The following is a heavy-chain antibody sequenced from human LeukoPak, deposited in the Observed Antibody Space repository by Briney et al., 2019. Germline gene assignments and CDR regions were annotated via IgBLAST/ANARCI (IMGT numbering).Heavy chain of an antibody. Sequence: SETLSLTCAVYGGSFSGYYWSWIRQPPGKGLEWIGEINHNGSTNYNPSLKSRVTISVDTSKNQFSLKLSSVTAADTAVYYCASKYYDFWSGYQRGYFDYWGQGTLVTVSS. J-gene: IGHJ4*02. V-gene: IGHV4-34*01. CDR3: ASKYYDFWSGYQRGYFDY. CDR2: INHNGST. CDR1: GGSFSGYY. D-gene: IGHD3-3*01.